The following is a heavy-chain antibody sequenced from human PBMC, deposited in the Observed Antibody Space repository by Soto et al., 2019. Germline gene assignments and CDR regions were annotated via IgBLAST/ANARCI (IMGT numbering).Heavy chain of an antibody. V-gene: IGHV3-30-3*01. CDR3: ASPYTAMFRIAFDI. D-gene: IGHD5-18*01. Sequence: GGSLRLSCGASGFTFSSYAMHWVRQAPGKGLEWVAVISYDGSNKYYADSVKGRFTISRDNSKNTLYLQMNSLRAEDTAVYYCASPYTAMFRIAFDIWGQGTMVTVSS. CDR2: ISYDGSNK. CDR1: GFTFSSYA. J-gene: IGHJ3*02.